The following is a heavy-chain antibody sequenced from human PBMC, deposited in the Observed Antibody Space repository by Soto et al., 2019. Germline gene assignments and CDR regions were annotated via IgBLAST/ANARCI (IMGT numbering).Heavy chain of an antibody. V-gene: IGHV5-51*01. J-gene: IGHJ6*01. Sequence: RVRQKTGKGLEWMGIIYPGGSDNRYSESVQGQVTISGDKSINTGYLQLNSLKASDTAMYYCFCVTDTAMRARGQYG. D-gene: IGHD5-18*01. CDR3: FCVTDTAMRARGQYG. CDR2: IYPGGSDN.